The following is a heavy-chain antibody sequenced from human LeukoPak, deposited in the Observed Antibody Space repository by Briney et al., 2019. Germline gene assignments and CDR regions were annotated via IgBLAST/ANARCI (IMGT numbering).Heavy chain of an antibody. CDR2: IWYDGSNK. V-gene: IGHV3-33*01. CDR3: ARDGSSWLDY. D-gene: IGHD6-13*01. Sequence: PGGSLRLSCAASGFTFSSYDMHWVRQAPGKGLEWVAVIWYDGSNKYYADPVKGRFTIARDNSKNTLYLQMNSLRAEDTAVYYCARDGSSWLDYWGQGTLVTVSS. J-gene: IGHJ4*02. CDR1: GFTFSSYD.